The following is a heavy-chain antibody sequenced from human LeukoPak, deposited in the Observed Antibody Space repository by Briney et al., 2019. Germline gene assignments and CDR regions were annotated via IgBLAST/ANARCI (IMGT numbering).Heavy chain of an antibody. CDR1: GGSISSYY. J-gene: IGHJ6*02. Sequence: SETLSLTCTVSGGSISSYYWSWIRQPPGKGLEWIGYIYYSGSTNYNPSLKSRVTISVDTSKNQFSLKLSSVTAADTAVYYCVRSMVRGVIYGMDVWGQGTTVTVSS. D-gene: IGHD3-10*01. V-gene: IGHV4-59*01. CDR3: VRSMVRGVIYGMDV. CDR2: IYYSGST.